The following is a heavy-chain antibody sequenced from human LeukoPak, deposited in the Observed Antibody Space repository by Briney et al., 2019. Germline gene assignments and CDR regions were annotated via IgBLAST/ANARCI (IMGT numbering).Heavy chain of an antibody. J-gene: IGHJ4*02. CDR2: IYYSGST. D-gene: IGHD2-15*01. V-gene: IGHV4-39*07. CDR3: ARRNCSGGSCYYGY. Sequence: SETLSLTCTVSGGSISSSSYYWGWIRQPPGKGLEWIGSIYYSGSTYYNPSLKSRVTISVDTSKNQFSLKLSSVTAADTAVYYCARRNCSGGSCYYGYWGQGTLVTVSS. CDR1: GGSISSSSYY.